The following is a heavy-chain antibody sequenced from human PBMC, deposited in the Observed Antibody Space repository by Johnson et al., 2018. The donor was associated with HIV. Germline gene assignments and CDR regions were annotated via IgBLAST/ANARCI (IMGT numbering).Heavy chain of an antibody. V-gene: IGHV3-66*01. CDR1: GFTVSRNY. CDR2: IYSGGST. Sequence: VQLVESGGGLVQPGGSLRLSCAASGFTVSRNYMSWVRQAPGKGLEWVSVIYSGGSTYHADSVKGRFTISRDNSKNTVYLQMNSLRAEDTAVYYCASSQGSGEGAFDIWGQGTLVTVSS. CDR3: ASSQGSGEGAFDI. D-gene: IGHD2-21*01. J-gene: IGHJ3*02.